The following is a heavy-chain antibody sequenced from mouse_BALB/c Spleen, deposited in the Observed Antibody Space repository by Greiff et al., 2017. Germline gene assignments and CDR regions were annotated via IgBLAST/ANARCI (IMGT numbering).Heavy chain of an antibody. CDR3: AIGPYAMDY. J-gene: IGHJ4*01. V-gene: IGHV2-9*02. CDR2: IWAGGST. Sequence: VNVVESGPGLVAPSQSLSITCTVSGFSLTSYGVHWVRQPPGKGLEWLGVIWAGGSTNYNSALMSRLSISKDNSKSQVFLKMNSLQTDDTAMYYCAIGPYAMDYWGQGTSVTVSS. CDR1: GFSLTSYG.